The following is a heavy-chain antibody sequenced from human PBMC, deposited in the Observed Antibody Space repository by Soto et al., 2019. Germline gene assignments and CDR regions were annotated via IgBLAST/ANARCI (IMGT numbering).Heavy chain of an antibody. V-gene: IGHV1-18*01. D-gene: IGHD3-3*01. CDR3: ARDKGVLRFLEWWGRGDGYGMDV. J-gene: IGHJ6*02. CDR2: ISAYNGNT. CDR1: GYTFTSYG. Sequence: VASVKVSCKASGYTFTSYGISWVRQAPGQGLEWMGWISAYNGNTNYAQKLQGRVTMTTDTSTSTAYMELRSLRSDDTAVYYCARDKGVLRFLEWWGRGDGYGMDVWGQGTTVTVSS.